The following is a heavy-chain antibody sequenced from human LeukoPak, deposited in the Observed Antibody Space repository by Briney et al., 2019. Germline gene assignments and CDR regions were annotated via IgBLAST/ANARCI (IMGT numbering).Heavy chain of an antibody. CDR2: IAITGNT. D-gene: IGHD1-26*01. J-gene: IGHJ5*01. CDR1: GFIFSSYD. Sequence: GGSLRLSCAASGFIFSSYDMHWVRQATGKGLEWVSSIAITGNTYYSGSVKGRFTISRENAKNSLYLQMNSLRAGDTAVYYCARGLTGGLDSWGQGTLVTVSS. CDR3: ARGLTGGLDS. V-gene: IGHV3-13*04.